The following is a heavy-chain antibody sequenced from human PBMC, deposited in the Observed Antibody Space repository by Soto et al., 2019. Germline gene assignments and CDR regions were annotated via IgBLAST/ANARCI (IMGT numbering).Heavy chain of an antibody. J-gene: IGHJ4*02. Sequence: GGSLRLSCAASGFTFDDYAMHWVRQAPGKGLEWVSGISWNSGSIGYADSVKGRFTISRDNAKNSLYLQMNSLRAEDTALYYCAKDLSIDDGYDRRGGAFDYWGQGTLVTVSS. CDR1: GFTFDDYA. D-gene: IGHD5-12*01. V-gene: IGHV3-9*01. CDR2: ISWNSGSI. CDR3: AKDLSIDDGYDRRGGAFDY.